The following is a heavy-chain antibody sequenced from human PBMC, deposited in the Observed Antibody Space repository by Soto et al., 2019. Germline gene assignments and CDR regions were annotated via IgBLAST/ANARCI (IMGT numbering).Heavy chain of an antibody. CDR1: GYRFTEHY. V-gene: IGHV1-46*01. D-gene: IGHD3-16*01. CDR2: INPFAANT. Sequence: GASVKVSCKASGYRFTEHYIHWVRQAPGQGLEWLGIINPFAANTDYAQKFQGRVTMTRDASTSTVYMELSRLTSEDTAVYYCARDYVWGSEDYFDSWGQGTQVTVSS. CDR3: ARDYVWGSEDYFDS. J-gene: IGHJ4*02.